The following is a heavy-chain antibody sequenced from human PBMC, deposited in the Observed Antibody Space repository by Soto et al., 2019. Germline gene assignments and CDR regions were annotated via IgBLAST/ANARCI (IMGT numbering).Heavy chain of an antibody. CDR3: ARDLGYCSGVSCDSFTPSKYYYYCMDV. D-gene: IGHD2-15*01. Sequence: ASVKVSCKSSGYTFTSYGSSWVRQAPGERLEWMGCISAYNGNTNYAQKLQGRVTMTTDTSTSTAYVELRSMSSDDTAVYYCARDLGYCSGVSCDSFTPSKYYYYCMDVWGQGTTVTVAS. V-gene: IGHV1-18*01. CDR2: ISAYNGNT. CDR1: GYTFTSYG. J-gene: IGHJ6*02.